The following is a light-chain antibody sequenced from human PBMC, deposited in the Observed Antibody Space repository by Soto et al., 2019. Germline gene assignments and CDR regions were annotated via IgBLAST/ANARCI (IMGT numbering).Light chain of an antibody. CDR2: DTS. J-gene: IGKJ5*01. V-gene: IGKV3-15*01. Sequence: EVVMTQSPATRSVSRLGVATGGFMASQGIGDTLAWYQHKPGQTPRLLIYDTSTRATGVPARFSGSGSGTEFTLTINSLQAEDCAVYYCQQYYNWPRTFGQGTRLEIK. CDR3: QQYYNWPRT. CDR1: QGIGDT.